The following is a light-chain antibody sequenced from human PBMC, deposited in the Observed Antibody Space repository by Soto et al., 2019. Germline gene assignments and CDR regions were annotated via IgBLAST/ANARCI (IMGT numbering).Light chain of an antibody. Sequence: DIQMTQSPSSVSASVGDRVTITCRASQGISSWLAWYQQKPGKAPKLLIYDASSLESGVPSRFSGSGSGTEFTLTISSLQPDDSATYYCQQYNSYSRTFGQGTKVDIK. CDR2: DAS. V-gene: IGKV1-5*01. CDR3: QQYNSYSRT. CDR1: QGISSW. J-gene: IGKJ1*01.